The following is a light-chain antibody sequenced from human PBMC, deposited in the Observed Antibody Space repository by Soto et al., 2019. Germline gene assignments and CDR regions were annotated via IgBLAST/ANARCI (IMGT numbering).Light chain of an antibody. J-gene: IGKJ4*01. Sequence: DIVMTQSPASLAVSLGERATINCKSSQSLLNSANDKIHLALYHQKPGQPPKLLIWRASTRDSGVPDRFSGSGSGTDFTRNINSLQAADVATYYCQQYFSAHLTFGGGTKVEI. CDR3: QQYFSAHLT. CDR2: RAS. V-gene: IGKV4-1*01. CDR1: QSLLNSANDKIH.